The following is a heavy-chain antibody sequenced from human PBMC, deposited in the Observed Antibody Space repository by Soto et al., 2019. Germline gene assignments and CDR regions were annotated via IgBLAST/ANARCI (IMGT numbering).Heavy chain of an antibody. Sequence: QVQLQESGPGLVKPSETLSLTCTVSGGSISSYYWSWIRQPPGKGLEWIGYIYYSGSTNYNPSLKSRVTISVETSKNQFSLKLSSVTAADTAVYYCAREGYCSGSSCRRGFDYWGQGTLVTVSS. CDR2: IYYSGST. CDR1: GGSISSYY. D-gene: IGHD2-15*01. CDR3: AREGYCSGSSCRRGFDY. J-gene: IGHJ4*02. V-gene: IGHV4-59*01.